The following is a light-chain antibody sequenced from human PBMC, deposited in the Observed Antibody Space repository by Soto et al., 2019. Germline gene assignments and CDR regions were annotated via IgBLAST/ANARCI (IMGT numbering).Light chain of an antibody. CDR3: QQYGSSHT. CDR2: GAP. V-gene: IGKV3-20*01. J-gene: IGKJ4*01. CDR1: SPVDSMY. Sequence: ETVLTQSPGTLSLSPGERASLSCRASSPVDSMYVAWYQQKPGQAPRLLIYGAPKRATGVQDRFSGSRSGTDFTLTIRRLEPEDLAVYYCQQYGSSHTFDGATKTEIK.